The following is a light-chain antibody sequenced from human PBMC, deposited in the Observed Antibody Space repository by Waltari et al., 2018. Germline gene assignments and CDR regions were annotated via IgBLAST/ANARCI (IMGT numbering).Light chain of an antibody. CDR2: LGS. Sequence: DIVMTQSPLSLPVPPGEPASIPCRFSQSPLHSKGYNYLDWYLQKPGQSPQLLIYLGSNRASGVPDRFSGSGSGTDFTLKISRVEAEDVGVYYCMQALQTPRTFGPGTKVDIK. J-gene: IGKJ3*01. CDR1: QSPLHSKGYNY. CDR3: MQALQTPRT. V-gene: IGKV2-28*01.